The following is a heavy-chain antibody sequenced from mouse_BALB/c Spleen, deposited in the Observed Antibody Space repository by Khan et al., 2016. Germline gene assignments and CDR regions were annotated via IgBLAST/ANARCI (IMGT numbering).Heavy chain of an antibody. CDR3: ARLYYYGWVAY. CDR2: INPDSSTV. D-gene: IGHD1-1*01. J-gene: IGHJ2*01. CDR1: GFDFSRYW. Sequence: EVKLLESGGGLVQPGRSLKLSCAASGFDFSRYWMTWVRQAPGKGLEWIGEINPDSSTVNYTPSLKDKFFISRDNAKNTLYLQMSKVRSEDTALYDCARLYYYGWVAYWGQGTTLTVSS. V-gene: IGHV4-1*02.